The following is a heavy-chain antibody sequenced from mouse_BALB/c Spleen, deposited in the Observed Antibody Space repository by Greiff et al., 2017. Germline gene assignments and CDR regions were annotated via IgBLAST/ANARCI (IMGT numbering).Heavy chain of an antibody. J-gene: IGHJ4*01. V-gene: IGHV5-17*02. CDR1: GFTFSSFG. CDR2: ISSGSSTI. Sequence: EVKLQESGGGLVQPGGSRKLSCAASGFTFSSFGMHWVRQAPEKGLEWVAYISSGSSTIYYADTVKGRFTISRDNPKNTLFLQMTSLRSEDTAMYYCASGKTFYYAMDYWGQGTSVTVSA. D-gene: IGHD2-1*01. CDR3: ASGKTFYYAMDY.